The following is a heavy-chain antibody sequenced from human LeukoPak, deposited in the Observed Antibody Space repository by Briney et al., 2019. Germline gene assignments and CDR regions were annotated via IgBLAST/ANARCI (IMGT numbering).Heavy chain of an antibody. Sequence: ASVKVSCKASGYTFTGYYMHWVRQAPGQGLEWMGWINPNSGGTNYAQKFQGRVTMTRDTSISTAYMELSRLRSDDTAVYYCAREETRTYISGNDAFDIWGQGTMVTVSS. V-gene: IGHV1-2*02. CDR2: INPNSGGT. CDR3: AREETRTYISGNDAFDI. J-gene: IGHJ3*02. D-gene: IGHD6-19*01. CDR1: GYTFTGYY.